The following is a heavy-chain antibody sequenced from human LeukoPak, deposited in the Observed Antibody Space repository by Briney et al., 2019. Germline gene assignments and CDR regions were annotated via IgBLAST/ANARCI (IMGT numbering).Heavy chain of an antibody. J-gene: IGHJ4*02. V-gene: IGHV3-21*01. CDR1: GFTFSNYA. CDR3: ARRGYYDSSGYDY. Sequence: KAGGSLRLSCTASGFTFSNYAMNWVRQAPGKGLEWVSSISGGSSDVYYADSVKGRFTISRDNAKKSLYLQMISLRAEDTAIYYCARRGYYDSSGYDYWGQGTLVTVSS. D-gene: IGHD3-22*01. CDR2: ISGGSSDV.